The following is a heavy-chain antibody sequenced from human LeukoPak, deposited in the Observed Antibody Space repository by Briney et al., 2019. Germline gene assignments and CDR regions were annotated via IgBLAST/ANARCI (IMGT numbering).Heavy chain of an antibody. CDR2: ISACNGNT. CDR3: ARSERITMIVVVIAAPNYYYGMDV. CDR1: GYTFTSYG. J-gene: IGHJ6*02. V-gene: IGHV1-18*01. Sequence: ASVKVSCKASGYTFTSYGISWVRQAPGQGLEWMGWISACNGNTNYAQKLQGRVTMTTDTSTSTAYMELRSLRSDDTAVYYCARSERITMIVVVIAAPNYYYGMDVWGQGTTVTVSS. D-gene: IGHD3-22*01.